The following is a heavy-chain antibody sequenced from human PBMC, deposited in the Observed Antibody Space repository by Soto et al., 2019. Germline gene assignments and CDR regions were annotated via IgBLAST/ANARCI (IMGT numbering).Heavy chain of an antibody. CDR1: GYTFTSYA. Sequence: QVQLVQSGAEVKKPGASVKVSCKASGYTFTSYAMHWVRQAPGQRLEWMGWINAGNGNTKYSQKFQGRVTITRDTSASPADTQLSSLRLDATAAYHCARDRGVGAASDCWGQRTLGTASS. V-gene: IGHV1-3*01. CDR3: ARDRGVGAASDC. D-gene: IGHD1-26*01. CDR2: INAGNGNT. J-gene: IGHJ4*02.